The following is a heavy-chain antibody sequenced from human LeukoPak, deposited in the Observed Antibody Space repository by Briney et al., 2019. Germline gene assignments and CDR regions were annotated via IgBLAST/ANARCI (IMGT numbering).Heavy chain of an antibody. CDR2: IYTSGST. Sequence: SETLSLTCTVSGGSISSGSYYWSWIRQPAGKGLEWIGRIYTSGSTNYNPSLKSRVTISVDTSKNQFSLKLSSVTAADTAVYYCARGLRSSYWGQGTLVTVSS. J-gene: IGHJ4*02. D-gene: IGHD4-17*01. V-gene: IGHV4-61*02. CDR3: ARGLRSSY. CDR1: GGSISSGSYY.